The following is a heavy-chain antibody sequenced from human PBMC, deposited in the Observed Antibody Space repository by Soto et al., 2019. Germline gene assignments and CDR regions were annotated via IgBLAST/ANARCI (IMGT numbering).Heavy chain of an antibody. J-gene: IGHJ5*02. D-gene: IGHD3-3*01. CDR2: MNPNSGNT. V-gene: IGHV1-8*01. CDR1: GYTFTSYD. Sequence: QVQLVQSGAEVKKPGASVKVSCKASGYTFTSYDINWVRQATGQGLEWMGWMNPNSGNTGYAQKFQGRVTINRNTSINTADMELSSLRSDGTAVYYCVRGYDFWSGYYTENWFDPWGQGTLVTVSS. CDR3: VRGYDFWSGYYTENWFDP.